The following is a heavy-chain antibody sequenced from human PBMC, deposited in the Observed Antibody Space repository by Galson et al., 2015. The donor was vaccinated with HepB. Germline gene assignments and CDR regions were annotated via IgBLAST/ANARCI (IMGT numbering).Heavy chain of an antibody. V-gene: IGHV3-74*01. D-gene: IGHD2-15*01. CDR1: GFTFGSYW. Sequence: SLRLSCAASGFTFGSYWMHWVRQPPGKGLVWVSRINSDGSSTRYADSVKGRFTISRDNAKKMLFLQMNSLRAEDTAVYFCVSSGGTFYSYYGMDVWGQETTVTVSS. CDR3: VSSGGTFYSYYGMDV. J-gene: IGHJ6*02. CDR2: INSDGSST.